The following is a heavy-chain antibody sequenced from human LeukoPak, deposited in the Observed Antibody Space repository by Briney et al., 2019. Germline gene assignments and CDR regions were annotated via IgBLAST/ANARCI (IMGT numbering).Heavy chain of an antibody. D-gene: IGHD1-26*01. CDR1: GVSISSDY. CDR2: IYYSGST. Sequence: SETLSLTCTVSGVSISSDYWSWIRQPPGKGLEWIGYIYYSGSTNYNPSLKSRVTISVDTSKNQFSLKLSSVTAADTAVYYCARGSGSPDYWEQGTLVTVSS. V-gene: IGHV4-59*01. J-gene: IGHJ4*02. CDR3: ARGSGSPDY.